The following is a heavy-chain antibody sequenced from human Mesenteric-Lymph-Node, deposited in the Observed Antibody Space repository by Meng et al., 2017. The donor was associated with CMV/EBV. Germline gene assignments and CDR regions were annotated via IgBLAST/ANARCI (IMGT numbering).Heavy chain of an antibody. Sequence: GGSLRLSCAASGFTFSSYSMIWVRQAPGKGLEWVLYISSSSTSIYYADSVKGRFTISRDNAKNSLYLQMNSLRAEDTAVYYCARGGGYSYGSFWGQGTLVTVSS. CDR1: GFTFSSYS. J-gene: IGHJ4*02. CDR2: ISSSSTSI. D-gene: IGHD5-18*01. V-gene: IGHV3-48*04. CDR3: ARGGGYSYGSF.